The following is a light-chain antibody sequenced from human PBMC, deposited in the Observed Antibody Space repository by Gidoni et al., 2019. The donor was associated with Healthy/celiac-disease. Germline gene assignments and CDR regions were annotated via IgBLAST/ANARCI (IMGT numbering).Light chain of an antibody. J-gene: IGLJ2*01. V-gene: IGLV2-23*02. CDR1: SSDVGSYNI. CDR3: CSYSGSSTYVV. CDR2: EVS. Sequence: QSALTQPAYVSGSPGKSVTISCTGTSSDVGSYNIVSWYQQHTGKAPKLMIYEVSKRPSGVSNRFSGSKSGNTASLTISGLQAEDEADYYCCSYSGSSTYVVFGGGTKLTVL.